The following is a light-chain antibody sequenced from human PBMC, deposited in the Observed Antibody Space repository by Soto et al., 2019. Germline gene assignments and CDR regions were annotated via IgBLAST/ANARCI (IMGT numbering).Light chain of an antibody. CDR2: DNN. CDR1: SSNIGDNS. Sequence: QSVLTQPPSVSAAPGQRVTISCSGSSSNIGDNSVSWYQQLPGTTPKLVIYDNNKRLSGIPDRISASKSGTSASLVITGLQTGDEADYYCEAWDAGLSSVVFGGGTKVTVL. J-gene: IGLJ2*01. V-gene: IGLV1-51*01. CDR3: EAWDAGLSSVV.